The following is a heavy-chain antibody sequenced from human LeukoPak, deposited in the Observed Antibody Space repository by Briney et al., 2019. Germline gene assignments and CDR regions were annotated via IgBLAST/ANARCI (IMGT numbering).Heavy chain of an antibody. CDR1: GFTFSNYA. D-gene: IGHD4-17*01. CDR2: ISGSGGTT. V-gene: IGHV3-23*01. CDR3: AKTFNDYGSLRDYYYYMDV. Sequence: GGSLRLSCAASGFTFSNYAMSWVRQAPGKGLEWVSAISGSGGTTFYADSVKGRFTISRDNAKNSLYLQMNSLRAEDTALYYCAKTFNDYGSLRDYYYYMDVWGKGTTVTISS. J-gene: IGHJ6*03.